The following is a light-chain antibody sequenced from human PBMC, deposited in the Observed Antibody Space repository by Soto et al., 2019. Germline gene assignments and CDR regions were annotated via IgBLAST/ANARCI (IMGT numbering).Light chain of an antibody. CDR3: PHYGSSPPAWT. CDR2: GAS. J-gene: IGKJ1*01. CDR1: RSVSSSY. V-gene: IGKV3-20*01. Sequence: ETVLTQSPGTLSLSPGERATLFCRASRSVSSSYLAWYQQKPGQAPRLLIYGASSRATGIPDRFSGSGSGTDFTLTISILEPEDFAVYYCPHYGSSPPAWTFGQGTKVEIK.